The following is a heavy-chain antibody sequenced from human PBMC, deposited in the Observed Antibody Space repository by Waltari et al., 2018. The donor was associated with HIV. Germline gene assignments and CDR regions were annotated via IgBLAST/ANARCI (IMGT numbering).Heavy chain of an antibody. Sequence: EVKLVQSGGGLVQPGGSLRLSCTASGVTFRSHAMSWVRQTPGKGLQWVSTISGSGSHTYYADSAKGRFTISRDNSENTLFLPMTRLRVEGTARYFCAKDFDTSGLPYVVIDSWGQGTLVTVSS. J-gene: IGHJ4*02. CDR2: ISGSGSHT. D-gene: IGHD3-22*01. CDR3: AKDFDTSGLPYVVIDS. CDR1: GVTFRSHA. V-gene: IGHV3-23*04.